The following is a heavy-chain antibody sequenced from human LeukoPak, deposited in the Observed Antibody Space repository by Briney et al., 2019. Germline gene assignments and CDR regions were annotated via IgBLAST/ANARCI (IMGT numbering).Heavy chain of an antibody. Sequence: PGGSLRLSCAASGFLFDSYAMNWVRQTPGKGLEYVSTINAVDANTYYADSVKGRFTVSRDNSKNTLYLQMNSLRADDTAVYYCAKQFLDTNWGPGTLVTVSS. D-gene: IGHD5-18*01. CDR3: AKQFLDTN. V-gene: IGHV3-23*01. CDR2: INAVDANT. J-gene: IGHJ4*02. CDR1: GFLFDSYA.